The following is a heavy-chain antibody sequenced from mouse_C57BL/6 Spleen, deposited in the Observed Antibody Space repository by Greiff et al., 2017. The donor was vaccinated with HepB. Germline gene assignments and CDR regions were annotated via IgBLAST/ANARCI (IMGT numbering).Heavy chain of an antibody. Sequence: QVQLKQPGAELVMPGASVKLSCKASGYTFTSYWMHWVKQRPGQGLEWIGEIDPSDSYTNYNQKFKGKSTLTVDKSSSTAYMQLSSLTSEDSAVYYCARSSSKGAMDYWGQGTSVTVSS. D-gene: IGHD1-1*01. V-gene: IGHV1-69*01. CDR2: IDPSDSYT. CDR1: GYTFTSYW. J-gene: IGHJ4*01. CDR3: ARSSSKGAMDY.